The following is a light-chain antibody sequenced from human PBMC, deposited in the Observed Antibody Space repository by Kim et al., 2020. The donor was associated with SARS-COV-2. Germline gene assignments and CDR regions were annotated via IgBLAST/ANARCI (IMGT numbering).Light chain of an antibody. V-gene: IGLV3-1*01. J-gene: IGLJ2*01. Sequence: SYELTQPPSVSVSPGQTASITCSGDKLGDKYACWYQQKPGQSPVLVTYQDSKRPSGIPERFSGSNSGNTATLTISGTQAMDEADYYCQAWDSSDVVFGGG. CDR2: QDS. CDR1: KLGDKY. CDR3: QAWDSSDVV.